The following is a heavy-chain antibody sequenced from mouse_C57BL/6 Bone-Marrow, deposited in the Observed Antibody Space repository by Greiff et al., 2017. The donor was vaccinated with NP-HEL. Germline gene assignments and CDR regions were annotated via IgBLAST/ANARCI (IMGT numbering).Heavy chain of an antibody. D-gene: IGHD2-3*01. CDR1: GYSITSGYY. J-gene: IGHJ2*01. CDR2: ISYDGSN. V-gene: IGHV3-6*01. CDR3: ARDGYYVLYFDY. Sequence: VQLKASGPGFVKPSQSLSLTCSVTGYSITSGYYWNWIRQFPGNKLEWMGYISYDGSNNYNPSLKNRISITRDTSKNQFFLKLNSVTTEDTATYYCARDGYYVLYFDYWGQGTTLTVSS.